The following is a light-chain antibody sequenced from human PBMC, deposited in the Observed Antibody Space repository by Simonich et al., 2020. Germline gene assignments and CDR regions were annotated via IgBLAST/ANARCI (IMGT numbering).Light chain of an antibody. V-gene: IGLV4-69*01. J-gene: IGLJ3*02. CDR1: SGHSSYA. CDR2: LNSDGSH. Sequence: QLVLTQSPSASASLGASVKLTCTLHSGHSSYAIAWHQQKPEKGPRYWMKLNSDGSHSKGDGIPDRFSGSSSGAERYLTISSLQSEDEADYYCQTWGTGIVFGGGTKLTVL. CDR3: QTWGTGIV.